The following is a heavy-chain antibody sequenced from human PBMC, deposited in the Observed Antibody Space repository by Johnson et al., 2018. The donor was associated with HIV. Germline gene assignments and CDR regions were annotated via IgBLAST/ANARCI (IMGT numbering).Heavy chain of an antibody. V-gene: IGHV3-53*01. D-gene: IGHD3-16*02. CDR1: GFTVSSNY. J-gene: IGHJ3*02. Sequence: VQLVESGGGLIQPGGSLRLSCAGSGFTVSSNYMSWVSQASGKGLEWVSVIYSGGSTYYADPVKGRFTISRDSSKNTLYLQMNSLRAEATAVYYCARDLETGDDYVWGSYQLGAFDMWGQGTMVTVSS. CDR2: IYSGGST. CDR3: ARDLETGDDYVWGSYQLGAFDM.